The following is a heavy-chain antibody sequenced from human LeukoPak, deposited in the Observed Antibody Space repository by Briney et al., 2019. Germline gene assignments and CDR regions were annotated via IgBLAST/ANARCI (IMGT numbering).Heavy chain of an antibody. CDR2: IYHSGST. V-gene: IGHV4-38-2*02. Sequence: PSETLSLTCTVSGYSISSGYYWGWIRQPPGKGLEWIGSIYHSGSTYYNPSLKSRVTISVDTPKNQFSLKLSSVTAADTAVYYCARDLGIAARPDYWGQGTLVTVSS. CDR3: ARDLGIAARPDY. CDR1: GYSISSGYY. J-gene: IGHJ4*02. D-gene: IGHD6-6*01.